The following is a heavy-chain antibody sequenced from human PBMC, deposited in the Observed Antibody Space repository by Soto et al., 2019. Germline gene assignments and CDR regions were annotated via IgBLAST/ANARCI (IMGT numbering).Heavy chain of an antibody. CDR2: ISAYNGTR. J-gene: IGHJ4*02. Sequence: QVQLVQSGAEVKKPGASVKVSCKASGYNLMTYGINWVRQAPGQGLEWVAWISAYNGTRYSAQNFQGGVTMTTDTHTSTAYMELRSLRSDDTAIYFCARGTYKDFWGQGTLVTVSS. D-gene: IGHD1-1*01. CDR3: ARGTYKDF. V-gene: IGHV1-18*01. CDR1: GYNLMTYG.